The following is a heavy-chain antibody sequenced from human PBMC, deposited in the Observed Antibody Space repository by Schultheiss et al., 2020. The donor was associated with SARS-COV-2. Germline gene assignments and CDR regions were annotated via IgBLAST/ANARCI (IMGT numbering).Heavy chain of an antibody. Sequence: SETLSLTCAVYGGSFSGYYWSWIRQHPGKGLEWIGYIYYSGSTYYNPSLKSRVTISVDRSKNQFSLKLSSVTAADTAVYYCARAPLGTTAIDAFDIWGQGTMVTVSS. D-gene: IGHD1-7*01. CDR1: GGSFSGYY. J-gene: IGHJ3*02. V-gene: IGHV4-34*01. CDR2: IYYSGST. CDR3: ARAPLGTTAIDAFDI.